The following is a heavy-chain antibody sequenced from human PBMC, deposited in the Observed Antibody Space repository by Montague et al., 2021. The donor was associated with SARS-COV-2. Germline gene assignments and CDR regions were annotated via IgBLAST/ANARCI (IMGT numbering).Heavy chain of an antibody. J-gene: IGHJ3*02. V-gene: IGHV4-31*03. CDR1: GGSISSGGYY. CDR2: IYHTGST. D-gene: IGHD3-22*01. CDR3: ARDSGYYVSSGYSYDAFDI. Sequence: TLSLTCTVSGGSISSGGYYWSWIRQHPGKGLEWIGYIYHTGSTHYNPSLKSRVTISKETSKNHFSLNLSSVTAADSAVYYCARDSGYYVSSGYSYDAFDIWGQGTTVTVSS.